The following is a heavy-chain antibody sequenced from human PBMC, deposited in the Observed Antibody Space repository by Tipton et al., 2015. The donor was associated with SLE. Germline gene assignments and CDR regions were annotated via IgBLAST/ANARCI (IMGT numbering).Heavy chain of an antibody. CDR3: AREYPIAAAGAEAFDI. V-gene: IGHV4-39*07. CDR2: IYYSGST. J-gene: IGHJ3*02. Sequence: TLSLTCTVSGGSISSSSYYWGWIRQPPGKGLEWIGSIYYSGSTYYNPSLKSRATISVDTSKNQFSLKLSSVTAADTAVYYCAREYPIAAAGAEAFDIWGQGTMVTVSS. D-gene: IGHD6-13*01. CDR1: GGSISSSSYY.